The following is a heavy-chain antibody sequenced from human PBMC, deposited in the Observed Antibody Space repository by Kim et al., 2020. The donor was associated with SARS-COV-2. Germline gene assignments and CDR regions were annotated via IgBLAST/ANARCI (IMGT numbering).Heavy chain of an antibody. CDR1: GYTFTSYG. J-gene: IGHJ4*02. CDR3: ARSSGRYPPFMATIPNFDY. D-gene: IGHD6-19*01. V-gene: IGHV1-18*01. CDR2: ISAYNGNT. Sequence: ASVKVSCKASGYTFTSYGISWVRQAPGQGLEWMGWISAYNGNTNYAQKLQGRVTMTTDTSTSTAYMELRSLRSDDTAVYYCARSSGRYPPFMATIPNFDYWGQGTLVTVSS.